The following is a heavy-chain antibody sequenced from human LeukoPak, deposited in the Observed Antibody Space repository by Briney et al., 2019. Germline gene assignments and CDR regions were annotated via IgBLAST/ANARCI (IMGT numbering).Heavy chain of an antibody. V-gene: IGHV3-33*01. D-gene: IGHD3-9*01. Sequence: GRSLRLSCAASGFTFSSYGMHCVRQAPGKGLEWVALIWFDGSKKYYADSVKGRFTISRDNSKNTLYLQMNSLRVEDTAVYYCARVANITTFGMDVWGQGTTATVSS. CDR1: GFTFSSYG. CDR3: ARVANITTFGMDV. J-gene: IGHJ6*02. CDR2: IWFDGSKK.